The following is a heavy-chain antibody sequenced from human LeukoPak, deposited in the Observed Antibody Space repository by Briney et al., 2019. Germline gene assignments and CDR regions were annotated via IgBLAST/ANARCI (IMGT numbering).Heavy chain of an antibody. CDR1: GYSFTSYW. CDR2: IYPDDSDT. V-gene: IGHV5-51*01. D-gene: IGHD5-18*01. J-gene: IGHJ4*02. CDR3: ASAYSYIHFDY. Sequence: GESLKISCKVSGYSFTSYWIGWVRQMPGKGLEWMGIIYPDDSDTRYSPSFQGQVTISADKSINTAYLQWSSLKASDTAMYYCASAYSYIHFDYWGQGTLVTVSS.